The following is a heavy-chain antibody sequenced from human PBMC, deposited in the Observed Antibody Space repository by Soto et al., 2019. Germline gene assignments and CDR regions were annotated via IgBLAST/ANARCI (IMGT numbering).Heavy chain of an antibody. CDR1: GDSVSSNSAA. CDR2: TYYRSKWYN. J-gene: IGHJ5*02. CDR3: ARTYGYSEWELHNWFDP. V-gene: IGHV6-1*01. Sequence: KQSQTLSLTCAISGDSVSSNSAAWNWIRQSPSRGLEWLGRTYYRSKWYNDYAVSVKSRITINPDTSKNQFSLQLNSVTPEDTAVYYCARTYGYSEWELHNWFDPWGQGTLVTVSS. D-gene: IGHD1-26*01.